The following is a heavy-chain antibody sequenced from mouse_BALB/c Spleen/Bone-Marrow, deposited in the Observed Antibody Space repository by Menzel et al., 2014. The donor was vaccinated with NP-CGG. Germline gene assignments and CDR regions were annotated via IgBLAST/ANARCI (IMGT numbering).Heavy chain of an antibody. D-gene: IGHD2-14*01. V-gene: IGHV14-3*02. CDR3: ASYRYAWYFDV. CDR2: IDPANGNT. Sequence: EVKLVESGAELVKPGASVKLSCTASGFNIKDTYMHWVKQRPEQGLEWIGRIDPANGNTKYDPKFQGKATITADTSSNTAYLQLSSLTSEDTAVYYCASYRYAWYFDVWGAGTTVIVSS. J-gene: IGHJ1*01. CDR1: GFNIKDTY.